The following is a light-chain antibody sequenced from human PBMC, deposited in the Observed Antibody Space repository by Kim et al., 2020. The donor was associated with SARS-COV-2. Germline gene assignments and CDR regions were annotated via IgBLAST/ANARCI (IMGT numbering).Light chain of an antibody. CDR1: SSNIGAGYD. V-gene: IGLV1-40*01. J-gene: IGLJ3*02. CDR3: QSYDTSLSAWV. Sequence: QRVSVSCTGSSSNIGAGYDVHWYQQLPGTAPKLLIYTYTKRASGVSDRFSGSKSGTSASLVITGLQAEDESDYYCQSYDTSLSAWVFGGGTQRTVL. CDR2: TYT.